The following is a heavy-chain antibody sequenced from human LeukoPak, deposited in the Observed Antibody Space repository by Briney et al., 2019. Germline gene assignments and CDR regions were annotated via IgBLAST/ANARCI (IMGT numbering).Heavy chain of an antibody. J-gene: IGHJ4*02. D-gene: IGHD2-15*01. CDR2: ISSSGSTI. Sequence: PGGSLRLSCAASGFTFSSYSMNWVRQAPGKGLEWVSSISSSGSTIYYADSVKGRFTISRDNAKNSLYLQMNSLRAEDTAVYYCATQDIVVVVAATETYFDYWGQGTLVTVSS. V-gene: IGHV3-21*04. CDR3: ATQDIVVVVAATETYFDY. CDR1: GFTFSSYS.